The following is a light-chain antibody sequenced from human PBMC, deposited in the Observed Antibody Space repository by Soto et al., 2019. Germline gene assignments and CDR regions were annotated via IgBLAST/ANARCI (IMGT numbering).Light chain of an antibody. V-gene: IGLV4-69*01. Sequence: QPVLTQSPSASASLGASVKLTCTLSSGHSSYAIAWHQQQPKKGPRYLLKLNSDGSHSKGDGIPDRFSGSSSGSERYLTISGLQSEDEADYYCQTWGTGPWVFGGGTKLTVL. CDR2: LNSDGSH. CDR3: QTWGTGPWV. J-gene: IGLJ3*02. CDR1: SGHSSYA.